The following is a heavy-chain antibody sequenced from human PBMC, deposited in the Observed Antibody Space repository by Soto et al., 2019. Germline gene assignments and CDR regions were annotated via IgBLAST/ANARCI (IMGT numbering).Heavy chain of an antibody. J-gene: IGHJ4*02. Sequence: SETLSLTCTVSGGSIISYCWSWIRQPPGKGLEWIGYIYYSGSTNYNPSLKSRVTISVDTSKNQFSLKLSSVTAADTAVYYCARAGVLSLLYFDYWGQGTLVTSPQ. D-gene: IGHD2-8*01. CDR2: IYYSGST. CDR1: GGSIISYC. CDR3: ARAGVLSLLYFDY. V-gene: IGHV4-59*01.